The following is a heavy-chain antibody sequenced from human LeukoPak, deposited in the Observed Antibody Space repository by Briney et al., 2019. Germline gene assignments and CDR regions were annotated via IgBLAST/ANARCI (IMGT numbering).Heavy chain of an antibody. CDR3: ARARGDYGVLDI. CDR1: GFTFSSYR. Sequence: GGSLRLSCAASGFTFSSYRMNWVRQAPGKGLEWVANIKQDGSEKYYVDSVKGRLTISRDNAKNSLYLQMNSLRAEDTAVYYCARARGDYGVLDIWGQGTMVTVSS. D-gene: IGHD4-17*01. V-gene: IGHV3-7*01. CDR2: IKQDGSEK. J-gene: IGHJ3*02.